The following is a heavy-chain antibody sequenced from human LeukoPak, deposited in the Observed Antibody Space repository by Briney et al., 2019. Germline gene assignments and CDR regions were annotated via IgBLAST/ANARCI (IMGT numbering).Heavy chain of an antibody. CDR1: GFTFSSYA. D-gene: IGHD4-23*01. Sequence: GGSLRLSCAASGFTFSSYAMHWVRQAPGKGLEWVAVISYDGSNKYYADSVKGRFTTSRDNSKNTLYLQMNSLRAEDTAVYYCARDERFRTVVEGYWGQGTLVTVSS. J-gene: IGHJ4*02. CDR2: ISYDGSNK. V-gene: IGHV3-30-3*01. CDR3: ARDERFRTVVEGY.